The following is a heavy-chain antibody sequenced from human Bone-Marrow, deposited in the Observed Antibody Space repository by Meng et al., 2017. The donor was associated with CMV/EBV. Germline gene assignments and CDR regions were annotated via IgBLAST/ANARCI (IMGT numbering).Heavy chain of an antibody. CDR1: GFTFNNYA. Sequence: GESLKISCAASGFTFNNYAMSWVRQAPGKGLEWVSGITGRGSITYYADSAKGRFTISRDNSKNTLLLQMNSLRAEDTAVYYCARFRRYCNSTTCYTSYGMDVWGRRTTVTVSS. J-gene: IGHJ6*02. D-gene: IGHD2/OR15-2a*01. CDR3: ARFRRYCNSTTCYTSYGMDV. CDR2: ITGRGSIT. V-gene: IGHV3-23*01.